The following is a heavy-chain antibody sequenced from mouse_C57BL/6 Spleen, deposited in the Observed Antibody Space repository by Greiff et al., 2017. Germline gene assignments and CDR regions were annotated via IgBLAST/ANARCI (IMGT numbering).Heavy chain of an antibody. J-gene: IGHJ2*01. D-gene: IGHD3-2*02. V-gene: IGHV1-82*01. Sequence: QVQLKQSGPELVKPGASVKISCKASGYAFSSSWMNWVKQRPGKGLEWIGRIYPGDGDTNYNGKFKGKATLTADKSSSTAYMQLSSLTSEDSAVYFCARGESSGYDDDWGQGTTLTVSS. CDR1: GYAFSSSW. CDR3: ARGESSGYDDD. CDR2: IYPGDGDT.